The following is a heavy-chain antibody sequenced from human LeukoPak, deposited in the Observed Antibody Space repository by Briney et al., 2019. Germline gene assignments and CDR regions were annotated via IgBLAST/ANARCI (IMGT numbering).Heavy chain of an antibody. D-gene: IGHD6-19*01. CDR3: ARGVGSGWFQYFQH. CDR1: GYTFTGYY. CDR2: ISAYNGNT. V-gene: IGHV1-18*04. Sequence: ASVKVSCKASGYTFTGYYMHWVRQAPGQGLEWMGWISAYNGNTNYAQKLQGRVTMTTDTSTSTAYMELRSLRSDDTAVYYCARGVGSGWFQYFQHWGQGTLVTVSS. J-gene: IGHJ1*01.